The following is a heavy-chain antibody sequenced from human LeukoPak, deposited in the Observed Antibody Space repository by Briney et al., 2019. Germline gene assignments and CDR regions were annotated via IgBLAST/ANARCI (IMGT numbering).Heavy chain of an antibody. Sequence: PSEALSLTCTVSGGSLSSYYWSWIRQPAGKGLEWIGRIYTSGSTNYNPSLKSRVTMSVDTSKNQFSLKLSSVTAADTAVYYCRREYSSGKNYYGMDVWGQGTTVTVSS. CDR2: IYTSGST. D-gene: IGHD6-19*01. J-gene: IGHJ6*02. V-gene: IGHV4-4*07. CDR1: GGSLSSYY. CDR3: RREYSSGKNYYGMDV.